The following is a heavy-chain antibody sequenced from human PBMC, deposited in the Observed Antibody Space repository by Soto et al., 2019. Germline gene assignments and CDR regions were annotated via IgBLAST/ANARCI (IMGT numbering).Heavy chain of an antibody. CDR1: GGSIISYY. D-gene: IGHD6-6*01. V-gene: IGHV4-4*07. J-gene: IGHJ6*02. Sequence: SETLSLTCTVSGGSIISYYWSWIRQPAGKGLEWIGRIYTNGSTNYNPSLKSRVTMSVDTSKNQFSLKLSSVTAADTAVYYCARVRIAARTGAYGMDVWGQGTTVTVSS. CDR3: ARVRIAARTGAYGMDV. CDR2: IYTNGST.